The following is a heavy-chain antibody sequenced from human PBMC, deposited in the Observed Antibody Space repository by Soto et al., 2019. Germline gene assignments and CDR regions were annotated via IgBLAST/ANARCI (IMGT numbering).Heavy chain of an antibody. Sequence: ASVKVSCKASGYTFTGYYMHWVRQAPGQGLEWMGWINPNSGGTNYAQKFQGWVTMTRDTSISTAYMELSRLRSDDTAVYYCARGPLQRISAAAGRFLDYWGQGTLVTVSS. J-gene: IGHJ4*02. CDR2: INPNSGGT. D-gene: IGHD6-13*01. V-gene: IGHV1-2*04. CDR3: ARGPLQRISAAAGRFLDY. CDR1: GYTFTGYY.